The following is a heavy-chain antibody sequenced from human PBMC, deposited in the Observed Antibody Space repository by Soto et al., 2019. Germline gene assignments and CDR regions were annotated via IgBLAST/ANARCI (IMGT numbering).Heavy chain of an antibody. V-gene: IGHV4-59*01. CDR2: ISYSGST. J-gene: IGHJ4*02. Sequence: SETLSLTCTVSGGSIISDYWSWIRQPPGKGLEWIGSISYSGSTNYNPSLKSLVTISVDTSKNQFSLTLFSVTAADTAVYYCARVLSVSSLFDYWGQGTLVTVSS. D-gene: IGHD3-10*01. CDR1: GGSIISDY. CDR3: ARVLSVSSLFDY.